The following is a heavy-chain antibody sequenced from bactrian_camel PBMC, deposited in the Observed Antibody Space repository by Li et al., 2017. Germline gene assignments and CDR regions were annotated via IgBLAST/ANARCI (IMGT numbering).Heavy chain of an antibody. Sequence: QLVESGGGLVQPGGSLRLSCAASGYRYSSNYMGWFRQAPGKEREGVAAILTGGGATVYADSVKGRFTISQDNAKNTLYLQMNSLQREDTAVYYCAADCLKTGAWEYKYWGQGTQVTVS. V-gene: IGHV3S28*01. CDR3: AADCLKTGAWEYKY. CDR2: ILTGGGAT. D-gene: IGHD5*01. CDR1: GYRYSSNY. J-gene: IGHJ4*01.